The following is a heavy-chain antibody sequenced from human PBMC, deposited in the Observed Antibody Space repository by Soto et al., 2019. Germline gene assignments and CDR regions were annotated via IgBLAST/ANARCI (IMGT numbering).Heavy chain of an antibody. Sequence: ASVKVSCKASGYTFTSYDINWVRQATGQGLEWMGWMNPNSGNTGYAQKFQGRVAMTRNTSISTAYMELSGLRSEDTAVYYCALGMVVAATLDYWGQGTLVTVSS. D-gene: IGHD2-15*01. J-gene: IGHJ4*02. CDR1: GYTFTSYD. V-gene: IGHV1-8*01. CDR3: ALGMVVAATLDY. CDR2: MNPNSGNT.